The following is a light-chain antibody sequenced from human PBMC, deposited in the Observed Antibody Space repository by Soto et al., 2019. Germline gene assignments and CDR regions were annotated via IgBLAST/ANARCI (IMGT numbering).Light chain of an antibody. V-gene: IGLV2-8*01. J-gene: IGLJ2*01. Sequence: QSALTQPPCASGSPGQSVAISCTGTSSDVGAYNYVSWFQQHPGKAPKLIIYEVTKRPSGVPDRFSGSKSGNTASLTVSGLQAEDEADYYCSSYEGSRGIFGGGTKLTVL. CDR1: SSDVGAYNY. CDR3: SSYEGSRGI. CDR2: EVT.